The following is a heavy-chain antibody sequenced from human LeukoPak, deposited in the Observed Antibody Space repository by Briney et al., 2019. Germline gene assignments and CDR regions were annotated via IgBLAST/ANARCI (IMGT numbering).Heavy chain of an antibody. Sequence: GGSLRLSCAASGFTFANYAITWIRQAPGKGLEWVSSTSGSGHNTYYADSVKGRFTISRDNSKNTLYLQMNSLRAEDTAVYYCAKAGSGWLTYWGQGTLVTVSS. CDR2: TSGSGHNT. V-gene: IGHV3-23*01. CDR3: AKAGSGWLTY. J-gene: IGHJ4*02. CDR1: GFTFANYA. D-gene: IGHD6-19*01.